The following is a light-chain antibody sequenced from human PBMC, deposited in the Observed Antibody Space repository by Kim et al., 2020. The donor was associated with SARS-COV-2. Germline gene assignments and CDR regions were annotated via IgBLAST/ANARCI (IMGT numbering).Light chain of an antibody. Sequence: ASVGDRVTITRRSSQDIGNDLGWYQQKPGKAPKLLIYAASSLQSGVPSRFSGGGSGTDFTLTSSSLQPEDFATYYCLQDYNYPWTFGQGTKVDIK. CDR1: QDIGND. V-gene: IGKV1-6*01. CDR3: LQDYNYPWT. CDR2: AAS. J-gene: IGKJ1*01.